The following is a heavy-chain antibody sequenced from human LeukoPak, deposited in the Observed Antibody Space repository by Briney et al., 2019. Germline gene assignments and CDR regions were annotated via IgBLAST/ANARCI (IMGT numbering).Heavy chain of an antibody. D-gene: IGHD3-3*01. CDR3: ARGDYDFWSGYLDY. CDR1: GGSISSSSYY. V-gene: IGHV4-39*07. CDR2: IYYSGST. J-gene: IGHJ4*02. Sequence: SETLSLTCTVSGGSISSSSYYWGWIRQPPGKGLEWIGSIYYSGSTYYNPSLKSRVTISVDTSKNQFSLKLSSVTAADTAVYYCARGDYDFWSGYLDYWGQGTLVTVSS.